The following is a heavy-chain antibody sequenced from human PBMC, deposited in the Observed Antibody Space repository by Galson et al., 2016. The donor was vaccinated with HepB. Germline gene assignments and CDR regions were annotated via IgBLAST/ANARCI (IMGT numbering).Heavy chain of an antibody. V-gene: IGHV4-59*01. CDR3: ARFASTVTFNWFDP. CDR2: IYYTGNT. CDR1: GGSISTYY. D-gene: IGHD4-17*01. Sequence: ETLSLTCTVSGGSISTYYWSWIRQPPGKGLEWIGYIYYTGNTNYNPSLKSRVTTSVDTSKNQFSLKLTSVTAADTAVYYCARFASTVTFNWFDPWGQGTLVTVSS. J-gene: IGHJ5*02.